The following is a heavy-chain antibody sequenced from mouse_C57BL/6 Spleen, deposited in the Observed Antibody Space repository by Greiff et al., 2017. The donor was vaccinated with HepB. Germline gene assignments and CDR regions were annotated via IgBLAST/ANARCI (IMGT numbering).Heavy chain of an antibody. V-gene: IGHV2-2*01. Sequence: VQLQQSGPGLVQPSQSLSITCTVSGFSLTSYGVHWVRQSPGKGLEWLGVIWSGGSTDYNAAFISRLSISKDNSKSQVFSKMNSLQADDTTIYYCARAYYSNYGGFAYWGQGTLVTVSA. CDR1: GFSLTSYG. CDR2: IWSGGST. CDR3: ARAYYSNYGGFAY. D-gene: IGHD2-5*01. J-gene: IGHJ3*01.